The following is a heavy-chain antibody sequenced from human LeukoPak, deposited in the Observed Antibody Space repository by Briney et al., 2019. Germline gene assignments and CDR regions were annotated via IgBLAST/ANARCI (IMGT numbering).Heavy chain of an antibody. CDR2: IYFSGST. V-gene: IGHV4-39*07. Sequence: SETLSLTCTVSGGSISSGGYYWGWIRQPPGKGLEWIGSIYFSGSTYCNPSLKSRVTISVDTSKNQFSLKLSSVTAADTAVYYCARGAYCGGDCYYFDYWGQGTLVTVSS. CDR3: ARGAYCGGDCYYFDY. CDR1: GGSISSGGYY. D-gene: IGHD2-21*02. J-gene: IGHJ4*02.